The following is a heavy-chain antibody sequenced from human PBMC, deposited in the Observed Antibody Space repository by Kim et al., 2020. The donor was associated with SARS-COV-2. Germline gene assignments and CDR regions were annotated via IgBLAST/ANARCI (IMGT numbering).Heavy chain of an antibody. J-gene: IGHJ4*02. CDR3: TRVVSY. V-gene: IGHV3-49*04. CDR1: GFIFGEYA. CDR2: IRCESNGATT. Sequence: GGSLRLSCTASGFIFGEYAMSWVRQAPGKGLEWMAVIRCESNGATTAYAASVRGTFTISRDDTKSVAYLKMNSPKTEATAVYYCTRVVSYWGLGVQFSVS.